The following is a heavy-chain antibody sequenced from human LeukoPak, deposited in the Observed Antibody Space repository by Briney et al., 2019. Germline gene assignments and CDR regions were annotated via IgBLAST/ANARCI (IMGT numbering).Heavy chain of an antibody. CDR3: ARGNLYDSSGGYSYSNWIDT. D-gene: IGHD3-22*01. CDR2: INPFGGST. V-gene: IGHV1-46*01. CDR1: GYTFTSYY. Sequence: ASVKVSCKASGYTFTSYYMHWVRQAPGQGLEWMGIINPFGGSTNYAQKFRGRVTMTRETSTSTVYMELSSLRSEDTAVYYCARGNLYDSSGGYSYSNWIDTWGQGTLVTVSS. J-gene: IGHJ5*02.